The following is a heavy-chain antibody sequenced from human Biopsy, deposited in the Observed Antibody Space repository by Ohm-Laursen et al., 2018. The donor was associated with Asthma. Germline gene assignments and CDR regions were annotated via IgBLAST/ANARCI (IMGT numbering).Heavy chain of an antibody. V-gene: IGHV4-59*07. CDR3: ARGIARETGLFDHIDY. CDR1: GGSISSDY. Sequence: SGTLSLTCTVSGGSISSDYWSWIRQPPGKGLEWLGHIYYSGTTKYHPSLKSRVTISVDTSKNQFSLKLRSVTAADAAVYYCARGIARETGLFDHIDYWGQGTLVTVSS. J-gene: IGHJ4*02. CDR2: IYYSGTT. D-gene: IGHD2-21*01.